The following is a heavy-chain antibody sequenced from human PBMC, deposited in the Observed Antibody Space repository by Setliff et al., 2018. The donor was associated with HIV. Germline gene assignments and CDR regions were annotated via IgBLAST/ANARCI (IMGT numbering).Heavy chain of an antibody. V-gene: IGHV1-18*01. CDR1: GFTFTNYG. J-gene: IGHJ4*02. CDR2: ISAYNGHT. Sequence: ASVKVSCKASGFTFTNYGFSWVRQAPGQGLEGMGWISAYNGHTVYAQNLQGRVTMTTDTSTSTVYMELRSLRSDDTAVYYCARDGGSSVYYFDYWGQGTLVTVSS. D-gene: IGHD6-6*01. CDR3: ARDGGSSVYYFDY.